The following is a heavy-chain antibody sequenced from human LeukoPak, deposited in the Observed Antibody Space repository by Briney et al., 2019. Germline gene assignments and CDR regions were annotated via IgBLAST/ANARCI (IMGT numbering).Heavy chain of an antibody. CDR1: GGSISSSSYY. CDR3: ARRPWRNWYFHL. J-gene: IGHJ2*01. CDR2: IYYSGST. V-gene: IGHV4-39*01. Sequence: SETLSLTCTVSGGSISSSSYYWGWIRQPPGKGLEWIGSIYYSGSTYYNPSLKSRVTISVDTSKNQFSLKLSSVTAADTAVYYCARRPWRNWYFHLWGRGTLVTVSS.